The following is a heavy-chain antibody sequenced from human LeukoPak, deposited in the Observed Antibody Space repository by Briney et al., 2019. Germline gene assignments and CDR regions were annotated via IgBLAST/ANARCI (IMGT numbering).Heavy chain of an antibody. CDR1: GDSISNYY. CDR3: VTTSGKSAVDH. V-gene: IGHV4-59*01. Sequence: SETLSLTCTVSGDSISNYYWTWIRQPPGKGLEWIGFIYYTGSTNYDPSLKSRVTISLDTSKNQFSLQLSSVTTADTAVYYCVTTSGKSAVDHWGQGTLVAVSS. CDR2: IYYTGST. J-gene: IGHJ4*02. D-gene: IGHD6-6*01.